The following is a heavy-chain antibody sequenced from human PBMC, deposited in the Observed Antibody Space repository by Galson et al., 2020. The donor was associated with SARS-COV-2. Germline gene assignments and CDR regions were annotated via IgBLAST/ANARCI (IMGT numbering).Heavy chain of an antibody. CDR3: AKGAGGNLRATMYYYYDMDV. V-gene: IGHV3-30*18. J-gene: IGHJ6*02. CDR1: GFTFSTYG. Sequence: GESLKISCAASGFTFSTYGMHWVRQAPGKGLEWVAVISYDGNNKYYADSVKARFTISRDNSQNTQYLQMNSLRAEDTAVYYCAKGAGGNLRATMYYYYDMDVWGQGTTVTVSS. CDR2: ISYDGNNK. D-gene: IGHD1-26*01.